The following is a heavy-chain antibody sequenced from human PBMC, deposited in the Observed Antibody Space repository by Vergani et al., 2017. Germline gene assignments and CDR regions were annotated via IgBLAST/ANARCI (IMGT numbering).Heavy chain of an antibody. J-gene: IGHJ6*02. CDR2: IIPIFGTA. CDR1: GGTFSSYA. V-gene: IGHV1-69*06. CDR3: AREERSSSWLVYYYGMDV. Sequence: QVQLVQSGAEVKKPGSSVKVSCKASGGTFSSYAISWVRQAPGQGLEWMGGIIPIFGTANYAQKFQGRVTITADKSTSTAYMELSRLRSDDTAVYYCAREERSSSWLVYYYGMDVWGQGTTVTVSS. D-gene: IGHD6-6*01.